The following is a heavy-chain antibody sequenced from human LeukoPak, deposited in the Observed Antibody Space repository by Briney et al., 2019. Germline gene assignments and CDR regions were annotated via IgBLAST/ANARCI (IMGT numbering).Heavy chain of an antibody. J-gene: IGHJ4*02. CDR1: GGSFSGYY. V-gene: IGHV4-34*01. CDR3: ARAARRSYYNG. D-gene: IGHD3-10*01. CDR2: INHSGST. Sequence: PSETLSLTCAVYGGSFSGYYWSWIRQPPGKGLEWIGEINHSGSTNYNPSLKSRVTISVDTSKNQFSLELSSVTAADTAVYYCARAARRSYYNGWGQGTLVTVSS.